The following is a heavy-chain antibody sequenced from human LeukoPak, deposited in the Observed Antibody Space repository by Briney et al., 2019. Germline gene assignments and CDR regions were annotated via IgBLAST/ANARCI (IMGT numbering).Heavy chain of an antibody. V-gene: IGHV4-59*01. Sequence: SETLSLTCTVSGGSISSYYWSWIRQPPGKGLEWIGYIYYSGSTNYNLSLKSRVTISVDTSKNQFSLKLSSVTAADTAVYYCARVASYSSSPYYYYGMDVWGQGTTVTVSS. J-gene: IGHJ6*02. CDR1: GGSISSYY. D-gene: IGHD6-6*01. CDR3: ARVASYSSSPYYYYGMDV. CDR2: IYYSGST.